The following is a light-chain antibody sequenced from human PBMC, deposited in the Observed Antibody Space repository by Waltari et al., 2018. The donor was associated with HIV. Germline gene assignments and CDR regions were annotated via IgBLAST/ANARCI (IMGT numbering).Light chain of an antibody. J-gene: IGLJ3*02. CDR3: CSYAGTSILV. CDR1: SSDVGSYNL. Sequence: QSALTQPASVSGSPGQSITISCTGTSSDVGSYNLVSWYQQPPGKAPKLMIYEVTKRPSGVSKRFSGSKSGNTASLTISGLQAEDEGDYHCCSYAGTSILVFGGGTKLTVL. V-gene: IGLV2-23*02. CDR2: EVT.